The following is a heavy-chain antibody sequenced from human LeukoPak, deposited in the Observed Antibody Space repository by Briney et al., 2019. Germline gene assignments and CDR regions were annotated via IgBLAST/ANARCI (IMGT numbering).Heavy chain of an antibody. Sequence: GGSLRLSCGASGFMFQNYWMTWVRQAPGKGLEWVATIRGDGRESFHVDSVKGRFTISRDNAKNSLYLQMNSLRAEDTAVYYCARGSYNDWGLFDSWGQGTLVTVSS. V-gene: IGHV3-7*01. D-gene: IGHD3-10*01. CDR1: GFMFQNYW. CDR2: IRGDGRES. CDR3: ARGSYNDWGLFDS. J-gene: IGHJ4*02.